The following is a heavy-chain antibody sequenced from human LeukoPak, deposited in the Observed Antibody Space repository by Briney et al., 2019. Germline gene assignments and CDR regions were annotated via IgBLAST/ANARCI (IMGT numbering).Heavy chain of an antibody. CDR1: GGSVSNGNYY. J-gene: IGHJ6*02. CDR3: AREQPEGSSRYYGMDV. Sequence: PSETLSLTCTVSGGSVSNGNYYWSWIRQPPGKGLEWIGYIYYSGSTNYNPSLKSRVTISVDTSKNQFSLKLSSVTAADTAVYYCAREQPEGSSRYYGMDVWGQGTTVTVSS. CDR2: IYYSGST. D-gene: IGHD6-13*01. V-gene: IGHV4-61*01.